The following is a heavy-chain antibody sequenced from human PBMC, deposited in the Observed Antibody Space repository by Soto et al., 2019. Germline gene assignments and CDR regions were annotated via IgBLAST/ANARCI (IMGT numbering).Heavy chain of an antibody. V-gene: IGHV3-23*01. Sequence: GGSLRLSCAASGFTFSSYAMTWVRQAPGKGLEWVSTVSGSGGSTYYADSVKGRFTISRDNSKNTLYLQMNSLRAEDTAVYYCTWGWNIDYWGQGTLVTVSS. CDR1: GFTFSSYA. CDR3: TWGWNIDY. D-gene: IGHD1-1*01. CDR2: VSGSGGST. J-gene: IGHJ4*02.